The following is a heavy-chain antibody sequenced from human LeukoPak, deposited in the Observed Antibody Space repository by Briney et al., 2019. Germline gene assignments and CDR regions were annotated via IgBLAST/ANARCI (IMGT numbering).Heavy chain of an antibody. D-gene: IGHD1-14*01. Sequence: GSLRLSCAAFGFTFSNYNMNWVRQAPGKGLEWVSSISSSSSYIYYADSVKGRFTISRDNSKNTLYLQMNSLRAEDTAVYYCARDLGIGNPTFDYWGQGTLVTVSS. CDR2: ISSSSSYI. J-gene: IGHJ4*02. V-gene: IGHV3-21*01. CDR1: GFTFSNYN. CDR3: ARDLGIGNPTFDY.